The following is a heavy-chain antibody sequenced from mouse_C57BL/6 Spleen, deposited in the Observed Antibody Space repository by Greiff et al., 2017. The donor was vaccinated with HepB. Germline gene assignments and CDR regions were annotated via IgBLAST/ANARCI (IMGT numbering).Heavy chain of an antibody. V-gene: IGHV5-6*01. CDR3: ARQAYYSNYVGY. J-gene: IGHJ2*01. Sequence: EVMLVESGGDLVKPGGSLKLSCAASGFTFSSYGMSWVRQTPDKRLEWVATISSGGSYTYYPDSVKGRFTISRDNAKNTLYLQMSSLKSEDTAMYYCARQAYYSNYVGYWGQGTTLTVSS. CDR1: GFTFSSYG. D-gene: IGHD2-5*01. CDR2: ISSGGSYT.